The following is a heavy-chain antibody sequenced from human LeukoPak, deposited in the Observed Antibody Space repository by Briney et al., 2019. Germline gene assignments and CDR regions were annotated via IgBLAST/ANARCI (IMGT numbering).Heavy chain of an antibody. CDR1: GYTFTSYG. CDR3: ARDVEMATREDDAFDI. D-gene: IGHD5-24*01. J-gene: IGHJ3*02. CDR2: ISAYNGNT. Sequence: GASVKVSCKASGYTFTSYGISWVRQAPGQGLEWMGWISAYNGNTNYAQKLQGRVTMTTDTSTSTAYMELRSLRSDDTAVYYCARDVEMATREDDAFDIWGQGTMVTVSS. V-gene: IGHV1-18*01.